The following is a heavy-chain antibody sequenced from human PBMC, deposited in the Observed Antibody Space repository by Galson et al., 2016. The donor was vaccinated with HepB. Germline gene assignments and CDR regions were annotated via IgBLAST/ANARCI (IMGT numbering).Heavy chain of an antibody. J-gene: IGHJ3*01. CDR3: ARTRDFWSGHYDALDV. Sequence: SLRLSCAASGFTFTDYAIHWVRQAPGKGLEWVADISYDGSNKFYLNSAKGRFTISRDNSKNTVYLQMNSLTTEDTAVYYCARTRDFWSGHYDALDVWGQGAMVGFSS. CDR2: ISYDGSNK. CDR1: GFTFTDYA. V-gene: IGHV3-30-3*02. D-gene: IGHD3-3*01.